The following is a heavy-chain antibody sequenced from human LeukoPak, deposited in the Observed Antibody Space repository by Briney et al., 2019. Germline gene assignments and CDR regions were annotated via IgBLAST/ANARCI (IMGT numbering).Heavy chain of an antibody. V-gene: IGHV3-7*01. J-gene: IGHJ5*02. D-gene: IGHD1-1*01. Sequence: PGGSLRLSCAASGFIFSNYRMSWVRQAPGKGLEWVANIKQDGSEKSYVDSVKGRFTISRDNAKNSLYLQMNSLRVEDTAVYYCARLGLEVGGPNWFDPWGQGTLVTVSS. CDR3: ARLGLEVGGPNWFDP. CDR1: GFIFSNYR. CDR2: IKQDGSEK.